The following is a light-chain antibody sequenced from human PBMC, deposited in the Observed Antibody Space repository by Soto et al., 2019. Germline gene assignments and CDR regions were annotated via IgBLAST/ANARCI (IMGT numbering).Light chain of an antibody. CDR3: QQFNNYPP. V-gene: IGKV1D-13*01. CDR2: DAS. Sequence: AIQLTQSPSSLSASVGDRVTITCRASQGISSALAWYQQKPGKAPKLLIYDASSLESGVPSRFSGSGSGTVFTLTISSLQPEDFATYYCQQFNNYPPFGPGTKVDIK. J-gene: IGKJ3*01. CDR1: QGISSA.